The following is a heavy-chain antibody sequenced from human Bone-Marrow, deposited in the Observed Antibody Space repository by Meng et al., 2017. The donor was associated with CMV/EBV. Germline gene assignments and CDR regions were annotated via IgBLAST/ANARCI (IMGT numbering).Heavy chain of an antibody. Sequence: GESLKISCAVSGFTFSSYWMHWLRQAPGKGLVWVSRINSDGSSTSYADSVKGRFTISRDNAKNTLYLQMNSLRAEDTAVYYCARSANYDFWSGYSHYYGMDVWGQGTTVTVSS. V-gene: IGHV3-74*01. D-gene: IGHD3-3*01. CDR1: GFTFSSYW. CDR2: INSDGSST. CDR3: ARSANYDFWSGYSHYYGMDV. J-gene: IGHJ6*02.